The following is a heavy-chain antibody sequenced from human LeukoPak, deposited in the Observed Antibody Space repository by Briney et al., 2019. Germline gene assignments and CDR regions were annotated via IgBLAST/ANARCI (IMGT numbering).Heavy chain of an antibody. Sequence: PGGSLRLSCAVSGFTFSSSWMHWVRQATGKGLEWVSAIGTAGDTYYPGSVKGRFTISRENAKNSLYLQMNSLRAEDTAVYYCARADVRGVIKNWGQGTLVTVSS. D-gene: IGHD3-10*02. CDR3: ARADVRGVIKN. V-gene: IGHV3-13*01. CDR1: GFTFSSSW. CDR2: IGTAGDT. J-gene: IGHJ4*02.